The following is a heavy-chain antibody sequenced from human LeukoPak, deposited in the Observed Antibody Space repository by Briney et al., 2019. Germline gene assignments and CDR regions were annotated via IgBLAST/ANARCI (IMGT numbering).Heavy chain of an antibody. CDR1: GFSLSSSGVG. Sequence: GSGPTLVNPTQTLTLTCSISGFSLSSSGVGVGWIRQPPGKALEWLALIYWDDDKRYNPSLKSRLTITKDTSKNQVVLTMTNMDPVDTATYYCAHREAPVYCSSTSCPYWYFDLWGRGTLVTVSS. CDR3: AHREAPVYCSSTSCPYWYFDL. J-gene: IGHJ2*01. D-gene: IGHD2-2*01. V-gene: IGHV2-5*02. CDR2: IYWDDDK.